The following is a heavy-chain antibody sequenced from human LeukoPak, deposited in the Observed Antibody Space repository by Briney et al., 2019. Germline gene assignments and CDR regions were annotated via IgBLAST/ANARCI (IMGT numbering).Heavy chain of an antibody. Sequence: SETLSLTCAVYGGYFSGYYWSWIRQPPGKGLEWIGEINHSGSTNYNPSLKSRVTISVDTSKNQFSLKLSSVTAADTAVYYCAAAAGTRYFDYWGQGTLVTVSS. V-gene: IGHV4-34*01. J-gene: IGHJ4*02. CDR2: INHSGST. CDR1: GGYFSGYY. CDR3: AAAAGTRYFDY. D-gene: IGHD6-13*01.